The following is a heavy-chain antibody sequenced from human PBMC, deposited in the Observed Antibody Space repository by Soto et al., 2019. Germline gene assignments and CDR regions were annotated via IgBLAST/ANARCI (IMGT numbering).Heavy chain of an antibody. CDR1: GYTFTSYD. D-gene: IGHD1-26*01. CDR2: MNPNSGNT. CDR3: ARVGSYARDFDL. J-gene: IGHJ2*01. V-gene: IGHV1-8*01. Sequence: AASVKVSCKASGYTFTSYDISWVRQATGQGLEWMGWMNPNSGNTGYAQKFQGRVTMTRNASISTAYMELSSLRSEDTAVYYCARVGSYARDFDLWGRGTLVTVSS.